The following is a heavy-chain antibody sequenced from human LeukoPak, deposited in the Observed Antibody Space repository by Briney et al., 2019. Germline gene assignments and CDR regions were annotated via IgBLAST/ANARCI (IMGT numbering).Heavy chain of an antibody. J-gene: IGHJ6*03. Sequence: SETLSLTCTVSGGSIGSSAYSWGWIRQPPGKGLEWIGSISYTGTTNYNPSLKSRVTISVDTSKNQFSLKLSSVTAADTAVYYCARPVANYYYYMDVWGKGTTVTISS. CDR3: ARPVANYYYYMDV. CDR2: ISYTGTT. D-gene: IGHD5-12*01. V-gene: IGHV4-39*01. CDR1: GGSIGSSAYS.